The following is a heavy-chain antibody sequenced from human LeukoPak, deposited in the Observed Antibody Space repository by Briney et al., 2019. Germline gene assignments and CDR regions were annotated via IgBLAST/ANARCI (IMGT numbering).Heavy chain of an antibody. D-gene: IGHD2-2*01. V-gene: IGHV3-21*01. CDR3: ARVIVVVAAARSDYYYMDV. J-gene: IGHJ6*03. CDR1: GFTFSSYS. CDR2: ISSSSSYI. Sequence: GGSLRLSCAASGFTFSSYSMNWVRQAPGKGLEWVSSISSSSSYIYYADSVRGRFTISRDNAKNSLYLQMNSLRAEDTAVYYCARVIVVVAAARSDYYYMDVWGKGTTVTVSS.